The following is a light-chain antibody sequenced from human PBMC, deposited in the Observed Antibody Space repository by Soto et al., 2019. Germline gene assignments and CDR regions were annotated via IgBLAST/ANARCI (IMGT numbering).Light chain of an antibody. CDR1: QSVNSN. CDR2: DAS. J-gene: IGKJ2*01. CDR3: QQRRNWPPYT. V-gene: IGKV3-11*01. Sequence: EIVLTQSPATLSLSPGERATLSCRASQSVNSNLAWYQQKPGQAPRLLIFDASNRSTGIPARFSGSGSGTDFTLPISSLEPEDFAVYYCQQRRNWPPYTFGEGTKLEIK.